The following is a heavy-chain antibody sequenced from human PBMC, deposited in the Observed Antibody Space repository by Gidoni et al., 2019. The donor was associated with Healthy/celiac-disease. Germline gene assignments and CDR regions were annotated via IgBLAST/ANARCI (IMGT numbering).Heavy chain of an antibody. J-gene: IGHJ4*02. CDR1: GFTFRSYA. Sequence: EVQLLESGGGLVQPGGSLRLSCAASGFTFRSYAMSWVRQATGKGLEWVSVISGSGGSTYYADSVKGRFTISRDNSKNTLYLQMNSLRAEDTAVYYCAKSLRYFDRGFHDYWGQGTLVTVSS. CDR3: AKSLRYFDRGFHDY. CDR2: ISGSGGST. D-gene: IGHD3-9*01. V-gene: IGHV3-23*01.